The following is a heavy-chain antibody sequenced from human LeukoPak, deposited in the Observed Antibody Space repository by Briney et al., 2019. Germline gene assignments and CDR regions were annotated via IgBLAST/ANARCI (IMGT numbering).Heavy chain of an antibody. D-gene: IGHD3-3*01. CDR2: IYYSGST. Sequence: SETLSLTCTVSGGSISSYYWSWIRQHPGKGLEWIGYIYYSGSTYYNPSLKSRVTISVDTSKNQFSLKLSSVTAADTAVYYCAREYYDFWSGSSFNWFDPWGQGTLVTVSS. CDR1: GGSISSYY. J-gene: IGHJ5*02. V-gene: IGHV4-59*06. CDR3: AREYYDFWSGSSFNWFDP.